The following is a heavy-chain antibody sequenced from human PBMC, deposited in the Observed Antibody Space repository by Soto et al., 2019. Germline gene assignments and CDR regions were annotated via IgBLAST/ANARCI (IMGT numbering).Heavy chain of an antibody. CDR1: GYTFTSYA. CDR2: INAGNGNT. CDR3: ARTVTLYDSSGYYYNY. J-gene: IGHJ4*01. V-gene: IGHV1-3*01. D-gene: IGHD3-22*01. Sequence: QVQLVQSGAEVKKPGASVKVSCKASGYTFTSYAMHWVRQAPGQRLEWMGWINAGNGNTKYSQKFQGRVTITRDTSASTAYMELSSLRSEDTAVYYCARTVTLYDSSGYYYNYWGHGTLVTVSP.